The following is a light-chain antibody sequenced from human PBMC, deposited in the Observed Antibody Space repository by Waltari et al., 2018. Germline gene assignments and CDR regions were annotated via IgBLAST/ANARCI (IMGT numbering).Light chain of an antibody. CDR1: SSDVGGYNY. V-gene: IGLV2-11*01. CDR2: DVS. CDR3: CSYAGSYTWV. J-gene: IGLJ3*02. Sequence: QSALTQPRSVSGSPGQSVTISCTGTSSDVGGYNYVSWYQQHPGKAPNLMIYDVSKRPSGVPDRFSGSKSGNTADLTSSGLQAEDEADYYCCSYAGSYTWVFGGGTKLTVL.